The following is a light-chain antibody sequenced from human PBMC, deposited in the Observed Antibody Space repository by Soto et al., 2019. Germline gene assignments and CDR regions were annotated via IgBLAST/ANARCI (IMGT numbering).Light chain of an antibody. Sequence: QSALTQPASVSGSPGQSITISCTGTSSDFGAYNYVSWYQQYPGKVPKLLIYNVSNRPSGVSNRFSGSKSGNTASLTISGLQAEDDADYFCTSYTSGSLYVFGTGTKVTVL. V-gene: IGLV2-14*01. J-gene: IGLJ1*01. CDR2: NVS. CDR1: SSDFGAYNY. CDR3: TSYTSGSLYV.